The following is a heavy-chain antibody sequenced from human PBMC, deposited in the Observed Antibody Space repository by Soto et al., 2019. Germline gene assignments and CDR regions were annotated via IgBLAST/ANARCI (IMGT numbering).Heavy chain of an antibody. Sequence: QITLKESGPPLVKPTQTLTLTCTFSGFSLSTSGVGVGWIRQPPGKALEWLALIYWDDDKRYSPSLKSRLTITKDTSKNQVVLTMTNMDPVDTATYYCAHRTLYSSGWYYFDYWGQGTLVTVSS. D-gene: IGHD6-19*01. CDR2: IYWDDDK. V-gene: IGHV2-5*02. J-gene: IGHJ4*02. CDR3: AHRTLYSSGWYYFDY. CDR1: GFSLSTSGVG.